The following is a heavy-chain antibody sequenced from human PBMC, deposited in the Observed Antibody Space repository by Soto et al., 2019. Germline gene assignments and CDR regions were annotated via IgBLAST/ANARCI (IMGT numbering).Heavy chain of an antibody. D-gene: IGHD5-18*01. V-gene: IGHV3-33*01. Sequence: PVGSLRLSCAGSGFTFSTSVMPWVRQAPGKGLEWLAVICHAGSDISYGDSVRGRFTISRDNSKNTLYLEMDNVREEDTAVYFCARYGTDTASSYFLDYWGQGTLVTVSS. CDR1: GFTFSTSV. J-gene: IGHJ4*02. CDR3: ARYGTDTASSYFLDY. CDR2: ICHAGSDI.